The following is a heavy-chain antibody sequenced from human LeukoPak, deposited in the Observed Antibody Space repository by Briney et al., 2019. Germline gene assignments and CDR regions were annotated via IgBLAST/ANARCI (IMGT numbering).Heavy chain of an antibody. V-gene: IGHV4-38-2*01. CDR2: IYHSGST. Sequence: PSETLSLTCAVSGYSISSGYYWGGSRRPPGKGLEGSGSIYHSGSTYYNPSLRSRVTISVDTSKNQFSLKLSSVTAADTAVYYCARAPITMVRGVILNWFDPWGQGTLVTVSS. J-gene: IGHJ5*02. CDR1: GYSISSGYY. D-gene: IGHD3-10*01. CDR3: ARAPITMVRGVILNWFDP.